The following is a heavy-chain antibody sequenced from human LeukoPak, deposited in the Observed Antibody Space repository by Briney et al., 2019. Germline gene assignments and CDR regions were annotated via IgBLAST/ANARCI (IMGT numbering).Heavy chain of an antibody. Sequence: GGSLRLSCAASGFTFSNYGMHWVRQAPGKGLGWVAVIWFEGSNKNYAESVKGRFTVSRDNSKNTLSLQMNSLRAEDTAVYYCARGYCSGGSCYNFDYWGQGTLVTVSS. CDR3: ARGYCSGGSCYNFDY. D-gene: IGHD2-15*01. CDR1: GFTFSNYG. CDR2: IWFEGSNK. J-gene: IGHJ4*02. V-gene: IGHV3-33*01.